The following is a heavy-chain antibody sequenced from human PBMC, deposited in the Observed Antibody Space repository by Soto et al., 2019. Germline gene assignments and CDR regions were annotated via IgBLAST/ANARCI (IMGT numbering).Heavy chain of an antibody. CDR3: ARDWDYYDSSGYHTGLWFDP. Sequence: GASVKVSCKASGYTFTSYAMHWVRQAPGQRLEWMGWINAGNGNTKYSQKFQGRVTITRDTSASTAYMELSSLRSEDTAVYYCARDWDYYDSSGYHTGLWFDPWGQGTLVTVSS. J-gene: IGHJ5*02. V-gene: IGHV1-3*01. CDR1: GYTFTSYA. D-gene: IGHD3-22*01. CDR2: INAGNGNT.